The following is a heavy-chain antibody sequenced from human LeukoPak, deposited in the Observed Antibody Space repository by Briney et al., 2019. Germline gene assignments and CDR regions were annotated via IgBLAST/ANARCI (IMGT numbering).Heavy chain of an antibody. Sequence: GGSLRLSCAAPGFTFSSYGMHWVRQAPGKGLEWVAFIRYDGSNKYYADSVKGRFTISRDNSKNTLYLQMNSLRAEVTAVYYCAKDQGVATFQSYFDYWGQGTLVTVSS. V-gene: IGHV3-30*02. CDR1: GFTFSSYG. D-gene: IGHD5-12*01. CDR3: AKDQGVATFQSYFDY. CDR2: IRYDGSNK. J-gene: IGHJ4*02.